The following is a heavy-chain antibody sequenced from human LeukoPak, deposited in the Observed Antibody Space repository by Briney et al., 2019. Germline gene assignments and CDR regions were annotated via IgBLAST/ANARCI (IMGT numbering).Heavy chain of an antibody. D-gene: IGHD2-21*01. J-gene: IGHJ4*02. CDR1: GFSLGTYW. CDR2: IYSGGST. CDR3: ARGYSSDN. Sequence: PGGSLRLSCVASGFSLGTYWMSWVRQAPGKGLEWVSVIYSGGSTYYADSVKGRFTISRDNSKNTLNLQMNSLRAEDAAVYYCARGYSSDNWGQGTLVTVSS. V-gene: IGHV3-66*01.